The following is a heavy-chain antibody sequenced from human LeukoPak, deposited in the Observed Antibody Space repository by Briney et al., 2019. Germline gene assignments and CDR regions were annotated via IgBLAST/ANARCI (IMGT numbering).Heavy chain of an antibody. J-gene: IGHJ6*03. D-gene: IGHD2-2*01. Sequence: GGSLRLSCGASGFTFSDYSMNWVRQAPGEGLAWVASITSAGGYRYYADSVKGRFTISRDNAQNSLFLQMDSLRPEDTAAYFCATSGGFVLPNAITGNWYMDVWGRGTTVTVSS. CDR2: ITSAGGYR. V-gene: IGHV3-21*06. CDR1: GFTFSDYS. CDR3: ATSGGFVLPNAITGNWYMDV.